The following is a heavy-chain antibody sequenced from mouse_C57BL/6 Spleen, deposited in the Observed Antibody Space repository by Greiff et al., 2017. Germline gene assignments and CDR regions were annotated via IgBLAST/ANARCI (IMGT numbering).Heavy chain of an antibody. J-gene: IGHJ2*01. V-gene: IGHV1-72*01. D-gene: IGHD1-1*01. CDR3: AREGYYGSSPFGY. CDR1: GYTFTSYW. Sequence: QVQLQQPGAELVKPGASVKLSCKASGYTFTSYWMHWVKQRPGRGLEWIGRIDPNSGGTKYNEKFKSKATLTVDKPSSTAYMRLSSLTAEDSAVYYCAREGYYGSSPFGYWGQGTTLTVSS. CDR2: IDPNSGGT.